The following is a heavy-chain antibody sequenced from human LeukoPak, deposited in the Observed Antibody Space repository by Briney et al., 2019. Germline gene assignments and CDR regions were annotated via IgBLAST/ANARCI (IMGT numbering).Heavy chain of an antibody. CDR2: IWSDATNK. J-gene: IGHJ4*02. D-gene: IGHD4-11*01. Sequence: GGSLTLSCAASGFTFSHYGMHWVRQAPGKALEWVAVIWSDATNKYYADSVKGRFTIYRDDSQNRVFLQMNSLRAEDTALYYCAKDAQRGFDYSNSLEYWGQGALVSVSS. CDR3: AKDAQRGFDYSNSLEY. CDR1: GFTFSHYG. V-gene: IGHV3-33*06.